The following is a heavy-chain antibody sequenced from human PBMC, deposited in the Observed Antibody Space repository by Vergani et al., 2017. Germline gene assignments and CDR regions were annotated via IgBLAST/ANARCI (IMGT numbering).Heavy chain of an antibody. CDR2: INPIDSKS. J-gene: IGHJ4*02. CDR3: TRKVPFGDGACLYFDY. CDR1: ESSFISNE. V-gene: IGHV5-51*03. Sequence: EVMLVQSGAEVKKPGESLKISCKYSESSFISNEIAWVRQMSGKGLQGRGNINPIDSKSADSPPFQGQAIMSLGKSITTAYLQWRSLKASDTAVYYCTRKVPFGDGACLYFDYWGQGTQVTVSS. D-gene: IGHD2-21*01.